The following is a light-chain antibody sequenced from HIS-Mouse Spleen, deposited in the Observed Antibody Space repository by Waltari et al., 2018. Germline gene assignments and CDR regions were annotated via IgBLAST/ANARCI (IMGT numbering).Light chain of an antibody. Sequence: QSVLTQPPSASGTPGQRVTISCSGSSSNIGSNYVYWYQQLPGTAPKLPIHRNNQRPSGVPARFSGSKSGTSASLAISGLRSEDEADYYCAAWDDSLSGVVFGGGTKLTVL. J-gene: IGLJ2*01. CDR1: SSNIGSNY. V-gene: IGLV1-47*01. CDR3: AAWDDSLSGVV. CDR2: RNN.